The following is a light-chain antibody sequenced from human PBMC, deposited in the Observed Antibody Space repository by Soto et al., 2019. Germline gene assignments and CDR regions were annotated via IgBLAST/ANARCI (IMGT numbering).Light chain of an antibody. J-gene: IGKJ1*01. V-gene: IGKV1-27*01. CDR1: QGISNY. Sequence: DIQMTQSPSSLSASVGDRVTITCRASQGISNYLAWYQQKPGKVPKLLIYAASTLQSGVPSRFSGSGSGTHFTLSISSLQPEDVAVNYCQKYSSAPRACGQGTKVEIK. CDR2: AAS. CDR3: QKYSSAPRA.